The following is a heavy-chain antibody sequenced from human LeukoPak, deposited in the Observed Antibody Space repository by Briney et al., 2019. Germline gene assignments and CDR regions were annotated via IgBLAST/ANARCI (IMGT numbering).Heavy chain of an antibody. CDR3: ASERPATENWFFDL. D-gene: IGHD1-26*01. Sequence: SETLSLTCTVSGGSISSDYWSWIRQPPGKGLEWIGYIYYSGSTNYNPSLKSRVTISVDTSKNQFSLKLSSVTAADTAVYYCASERPATENWFFDLWGRGTLVTVSS. J-gene: IGHJ2*01. V-gene: IGHV4-59*01. CDR1: GGSISSDY. CDR2: IYYSGST.